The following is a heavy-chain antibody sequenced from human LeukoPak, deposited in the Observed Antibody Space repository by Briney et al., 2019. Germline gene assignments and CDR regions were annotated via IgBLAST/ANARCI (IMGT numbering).Heavy chain of an antibody. J-gene: IGHJ4*02. CDR3: AKDIVGSAMTGIDY. D-gene: IGHD1-1*01. V-gene: IGHV3-9*01. CDR2: ISWNSNTK. Sequence: GGSLRLSCAASGLDFDDYAMQWVRQAPGKGLEWVSGISWNSNTKGYADSVKGRFTISRDNAKHSLYLQMDSLRPEDTALYYCAKDIVGSAMTGIDYWGQGTLVTVSS. CDR1: GLDFDDYA.